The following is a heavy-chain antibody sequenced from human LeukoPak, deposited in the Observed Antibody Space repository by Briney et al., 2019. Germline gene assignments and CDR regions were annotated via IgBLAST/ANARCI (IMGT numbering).Heavy chain of an antibody. CDR2: INHSGST. CDR3: TRRGITIFGVVMRYYFDY. D-gene: IGHD3-3*01. J-gene: IGHJ4*02. CDR1: GESFSGYY. Sequence: SETLSLTCAVYGESFSGYYWNWIRQPPGKGLEWIGEINHSGSTDYNPSLKSRVTMSVDTSKNQFSLHLTSVTAADTAVYYCTRRGITIFGVVMRYYFDYWGQGTLVTVSS. V-gene: IGHV4-34*01.